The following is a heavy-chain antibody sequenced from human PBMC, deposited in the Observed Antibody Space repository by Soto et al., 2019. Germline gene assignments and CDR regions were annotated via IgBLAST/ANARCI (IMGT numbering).Heavy chain of an antibody. J-gene: IGHJ4*02. CDR2: IYYSGST. D-gene: IGHD5-18*01. CDR1: GGSISSSSYY. V-gene: IGHV4-39*01. CDR3: ARQVLGYSYGHLDY. Sequence: SETLSLTCTVSGGSISSSSYYWGWIRQPPGKGLEWIGSIYYSGSTYYNPSLKSRVTISVDTSKNQFSLKLSSVTAADTAVYYCARQVLGYSYGHLDYWGQGTLVTVSS.